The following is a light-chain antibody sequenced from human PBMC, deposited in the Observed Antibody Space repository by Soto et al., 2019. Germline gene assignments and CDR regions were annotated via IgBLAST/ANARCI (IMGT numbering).Light chain of an antibody. J-gene: IGKJ1*01. Sequence: DIVSTQSPSTLSSSPRERAPLSCSSSPSVPNYLAWYQQKPGQAPRLLIYGASNRATGIPDRFSGSGSGTDFTLTISRLEPEDFAVYYCQQYDNAPPCTVGQGTKVDIK. CDR1: PSVPNY. CDR3: QQYDNAPPCT. V-gene: IGKV3-20*01. CDR2: GAS.